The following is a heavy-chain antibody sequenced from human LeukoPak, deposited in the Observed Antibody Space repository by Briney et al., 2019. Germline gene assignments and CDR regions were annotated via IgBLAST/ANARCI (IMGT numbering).Heavy chain of an antibody. V-gene: IGHV4-59*12. CDR1: GGSISSYY. D-gene: IGHD2-2*01. J-gene: IGHJ6*03. CDR3: ARGQGIVVVPHYYYYMDV. CDR2: IYYSGST. Sequence: SETLSLTCTVSGGSISSYYWSWIRQPPGKGLEWIGYIYYSGSTNYNPSLKSRVTISVDTSKNQFSLKLSSVTAADTAVYYCARGQGIVVVPHYYYYMDVWGKGTTVTVSS.